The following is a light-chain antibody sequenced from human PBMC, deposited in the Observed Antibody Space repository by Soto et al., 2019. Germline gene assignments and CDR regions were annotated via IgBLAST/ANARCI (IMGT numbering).Light chain of an antibody. J-gene: IGKJ1*01. CDR2: KAS. CDR1: QSISTW. Sequence: DIQMTQSPSTLSASVGDRVTITCRASQSISTWLAWYQQKPGKAPKLLIYKASSLEGGVPSRFSGSGSGTEFTLTISSLQPDDFATYYCQQYLNHWTFGQGTKVQIK. V-gene: IGKV1-5*03. CDR3: QQYLNHWT.